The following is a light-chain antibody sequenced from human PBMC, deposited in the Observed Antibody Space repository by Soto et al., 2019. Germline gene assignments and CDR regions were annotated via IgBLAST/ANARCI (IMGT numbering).Light chain of an antibody. CDR3: AAWDDSLRGYV. Sequence: QSVLTQPPSVSGAPGQRVTISCTGSSSNIGAHYDVHWYQQLPGTAPKLLIYGNSNRPSGVPDRFSGSKSGTSASLAITGLQAEDEADYYCAAWDDSLRGYVFGTGTKVTVL. V-gene: IGLV1-40*01. CDR2: GNS. J-gene: IGLJ1*01. CDR1: SSNIGAHYD.